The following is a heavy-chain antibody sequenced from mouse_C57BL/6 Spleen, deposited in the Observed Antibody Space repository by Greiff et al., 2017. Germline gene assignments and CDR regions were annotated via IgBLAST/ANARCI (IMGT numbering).Heavy chain of an antibody. D-gene: IGHD1-1*02. V-gene: IGHV5-9-1*02. CDR1: GFTFSSYA. J-gene: IGHJ4*01. CDR3: TRGGNGDYAMDY. Sequence: EVHLVESGEGLVKPGGSLKLSCAASGFTFSSYAMSWVRQTPEKRLEWVAYISSGGDYIYYADTVKGRFTISRDNARNTLYLQMSSLKSEDTAMYYCTRGGNGDYAMDYWGQGTSVTVSS. CDR2: ISSGGDYI.